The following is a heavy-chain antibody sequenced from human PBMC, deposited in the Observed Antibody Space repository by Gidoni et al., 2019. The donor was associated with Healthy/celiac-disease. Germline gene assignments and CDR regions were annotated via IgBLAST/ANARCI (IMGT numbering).Heavy chain of an antibody. CDR2: IYWDDDK. V-gene: IGHV2-5*02. CDR3: AHRLRYSYGDGNYFDY. Sequence: QITLKESGPTLVKPTQTLTLTCTFSGFSLSTSGVGVGWIRQPPGKALEWLALIYWDDDKRYSPSLKSRLTITKDTSKNQVVLTMTNMDPVDTATYYCAHRLRYSYGDGNYFDYWGQGTLVTVSS. D-gene: IGHD5-18*01. J-gene: IGHJ4*02. CDR1: GFSLSTSGVG.